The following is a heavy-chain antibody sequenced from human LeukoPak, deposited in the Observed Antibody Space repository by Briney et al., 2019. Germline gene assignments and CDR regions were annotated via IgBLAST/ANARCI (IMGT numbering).Heavy chain of an antibody. CDR3: AKDYSGSYWNAFDI. D-gene: IGHD1-26*01. V-gene: IGHV3-30*18. CDR2: ISYDGSNK. CDR1: GFTFSSYG. J-gene: IGHJ3*02. Sequence: GRSLRLSCAASGFTFSSYGMHWVRQAPGKGLEWVAVISYDGSNKYYADSVKGRFTISRDNSKNTLYLQMNSLRAEDTAVYYCAKDYSGSYWNAFDIRGQGTMVTVSS.